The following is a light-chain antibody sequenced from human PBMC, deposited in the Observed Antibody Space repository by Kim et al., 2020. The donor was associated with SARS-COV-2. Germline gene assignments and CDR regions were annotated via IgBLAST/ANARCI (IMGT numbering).Light chain of an antibody. CDR2: TAS. Sequence: DIQMTQSPSSLSASVGDRVTITCRASQSMSSHLNWYQQKPGKAPKLLIYTASSLQSGVPSRFSGSGSGTDFTLTISSLQPEDFATYCCQQSSSSPPTFGQGTRLEIK. CDR1: QSMSSH. CDR3: QQSSSSPPT. J-gene: IGKJ5*01. V-gene: IGKV1-39*01.